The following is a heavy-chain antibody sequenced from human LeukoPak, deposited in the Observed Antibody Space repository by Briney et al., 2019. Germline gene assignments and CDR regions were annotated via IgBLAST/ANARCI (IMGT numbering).Heavy chain of an antibody. CDR2: INHSGST. CDR3: ARAGYDILTGYLGFDY. J-gene: IGHJ4*02. Sequence: PSETLSLTCAVYGGSFSGYYWSWIRQPPGKGLEWIGEINHSGSTNYNPSLKSRVTISVDTSKNQFSLKLSSVTAADTAVYYCARAGYDILTGYLGFDYWGQGTLVTVSS. D-gene: IGHD3-9*01. CDR1: GGSFSGYY. V-gene: IGHV4-34*01.